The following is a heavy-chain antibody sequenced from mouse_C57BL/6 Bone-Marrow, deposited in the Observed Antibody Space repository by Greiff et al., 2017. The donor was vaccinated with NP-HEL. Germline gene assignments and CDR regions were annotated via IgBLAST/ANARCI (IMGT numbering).Heavy chain of an antibody. V-gene: IGHV14-4*01. CDR2: IDPENGDT. Sequence: EVQLQQSGAELVRPGASVKLSCTASGFNIKDDYMHWVKQRPEQGLEWIGWIDPENGDTEYASKFQGKATITADTSSNTAYLQLSSLTSEDTAICYCDTDYYEAYWDRGPRVTVTA. CDR1: GFNIKDDY. D-gene: IGHD1-1*01. J-gene: IGHJ3*01. CDR3: DTDYYEAY.